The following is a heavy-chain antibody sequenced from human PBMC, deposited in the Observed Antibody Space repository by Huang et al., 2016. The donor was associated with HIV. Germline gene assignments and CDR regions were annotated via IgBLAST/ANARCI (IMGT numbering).Heavy chain of an antibody. V-gene: IGHV1-18*01. CDR1: GYTFSSLG. D-gene: IGHD5-18*01. Sequence: QVQLVQAGAEVKKPGASVKVSCKASGYTFSSLGISWVRQAPGQGLEWVGWISVYNGNTKFAQKFQGRLTMTTDTSTSTAYMELRSLRSDDTAVYYCARGGGIQLWLLGYYYMDVWGNGTTVTVSS. J-gene: IGHJ6*03. CDR3: ARGGGIQLWLLGYYYMDV. CDR2: ISVYNGNT.